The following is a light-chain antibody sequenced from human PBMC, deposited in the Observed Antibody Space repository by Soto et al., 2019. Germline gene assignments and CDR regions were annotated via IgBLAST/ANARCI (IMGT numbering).Light chain of an antibody. V-gene: IGKV3-20*01. CDR2: GAS. Sequence: EIVLTQSPGTLSLPPGERATLSCRASQSVSSSYLAWYQQKPGQAPRLLIYGASSRATGIPDRCSGSGSGTDFTLTISRLEPEDFAVYYCQQYDSSPLTFGGGTKVEIK. CDR3: QQYDSSPLT. CDR1: QSVSSSY. J-gene: IGKJ4*01.